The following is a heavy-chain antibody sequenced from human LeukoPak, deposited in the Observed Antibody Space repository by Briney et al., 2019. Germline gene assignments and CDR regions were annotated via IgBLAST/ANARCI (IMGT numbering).Heavy chain of an antibody. CDR2: IYSGDNT. D-gene: IGHD5-12*01. CDR1: GFTVSRYY. V-gene: IGHV3-66*01. Sequence: GGSLRPSCAVSGFTVSRYYMSWVRQAPGKGLEWVSIIYSGDNTYYADSVKGRFTISRDNSENTLYLQMNSLRVEDTAVYYCARDRGSGYDPGYFDYWGQGTLVTVSS. J-gene: IGHJ4*02. CDR3: ARDRGSGYDPGYFDY.